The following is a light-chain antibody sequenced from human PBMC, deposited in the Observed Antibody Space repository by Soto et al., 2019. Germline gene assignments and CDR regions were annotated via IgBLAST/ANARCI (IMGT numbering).Light chain of an antibody. Sequence: EIVMTQSPATLSVSPGETATLSCRASQSVNSNLVWYQQKPGQAPRLLISDASTRAAGLPARFSGSGSGTEFTLTISSLQSEDFAVYFCQQSNNWPKTFGQGTKVEIK. CDR1: QSVNSN. CDR2: DAS. J-gene: IGKJ1*01. V-gene: IGKV3-15*01. CDR3: QQSNNWPKT.